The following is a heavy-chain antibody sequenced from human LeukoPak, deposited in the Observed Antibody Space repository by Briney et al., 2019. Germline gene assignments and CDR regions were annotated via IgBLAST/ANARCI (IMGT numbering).Heavy chain of an antibody. CDR2: LNPKPGGT. CDR3: ARVSSSGWYPFGP. Sequence: GASVKVSCKASGYTFIAYYMHWVRQAPGQGLEWMGWLNPKPGGTLYAQKFQGGVTMTRDTSISTAYMELSRLRSDDTAVYYCARVSSSGWYPFGPWGQGTLVTVSS. J-gene: IGHJ5*02. D-gene: IGHD6-19*01. V-gene: IGHV1-2*02. CDR1: GYTFIAYY.